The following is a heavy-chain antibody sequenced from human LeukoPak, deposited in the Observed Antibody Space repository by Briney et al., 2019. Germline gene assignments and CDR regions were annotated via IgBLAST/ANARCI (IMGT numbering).Heavy chain of an antibody. Sequence: GGSLRLSCSASGFTFSDYTMHWVRQAPGKGLEYFSGISSSGYSTYYADSVKGRSTISRDNSKNTLYLQMSSLRTEDTAVYYCVKNYHEFVWGNYRWPFDYWGQGTLVTVSS. CDR1: GFTFSDYT. CDR2: ISSSGYST. J-gene: IGHJ4*02. CDR3: VKNYHEFVWGNYRWPFDY. D-gene: IGHD3-16*02. V-gene: IGHV3-64D*06.